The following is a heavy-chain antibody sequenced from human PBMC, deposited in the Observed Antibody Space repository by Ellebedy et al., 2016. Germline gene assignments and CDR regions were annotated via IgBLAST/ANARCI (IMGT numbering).Heavy chain of an antibody. CDR2: IRRTDDST. Sequence: GGSLRLXCATSGFSFSNYFMTWIRRAPGKGLKWVSGIRRTDDSTYYADSVKGRFTISRDNSRNTLYLQMNSLRAEDTAMYYCYYGHYSGSWGQGTLVTVSS. CDR3: YYGHYSGS. J-gene: IGHJ4*02. V-gene: IGHV3-23*01. CDR1: GFSFSNYF. D-gene: IGHD4-17*01.